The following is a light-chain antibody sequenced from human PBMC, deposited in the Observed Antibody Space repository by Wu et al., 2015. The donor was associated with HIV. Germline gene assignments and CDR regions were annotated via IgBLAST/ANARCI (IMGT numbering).Light chain of an antibody. Sequence: IQLTQSPSSLSASVGDRVTITCRASQGIRSYLAWYQQKPGRAPKLLIYEAITLQSGVPSRFSGSGSGTDFTLTISSLQPEDFATYYCQQYYSYPYSFGQGTKAGDQT. CDR1: QGIRSY. V-gene: IGKV1-9*01. CDR2: EAI. CDR3: QQYYSYPYS. J-gene: IGKJ2*03.